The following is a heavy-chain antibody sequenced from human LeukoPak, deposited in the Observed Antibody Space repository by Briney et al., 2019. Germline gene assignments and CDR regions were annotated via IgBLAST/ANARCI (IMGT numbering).Heavy chain of an antibody. CDR1: GYTFTSYG. D-gene: IGHD3-3*01. Sequence: ASVKVSCKASGYTFTSYGISWVRRAPGQGLEWMGWISAYNGNTNYAQKLQGRVTMTTDTSTSTAYMGLRSLRSDDTAVYYCARDLFPNTYYDFWSGYYYFDYWGQGTLVTVSS. V-gene: IGHV1-18*01. CDR3: ARDLFPNTYYDFWSGYYYFDY. J-gene: IGHJ4*02. CDR2: ISAYNGNT.